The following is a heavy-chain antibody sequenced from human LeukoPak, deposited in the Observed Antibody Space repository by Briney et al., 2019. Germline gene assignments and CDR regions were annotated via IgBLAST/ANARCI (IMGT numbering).Heavy chain of an antibody. V-gene: IGHV1-2*02. Sequence: ASVKVSCKASGYTFTGYYIHWVRLAPGQGLQWMGWINSNRGGTNYAQKFQGRVTMTRDTSISTAYMDLSSLISDDTAVYYCARDRGPEWWGSFDCWGQGTLVTVSS. J-gene: IGHJ4*02. CDR2: INSNRGGT. D-gene: IGHD3-16*01. CDR1: GYTFTGYY. CDR3: ARDRGPEWWGSFDC.